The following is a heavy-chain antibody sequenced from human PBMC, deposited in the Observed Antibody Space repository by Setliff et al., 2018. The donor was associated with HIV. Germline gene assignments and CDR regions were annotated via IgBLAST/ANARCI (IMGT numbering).Heavy chain of an antibody. CDR1: GFTFSKYW. CDR3: ARFDDSNGFDY. J-gene: IGHJ4*02. CDR2: VNPDGSGA. Sequence: LRLSCAASGFTFSKYWMSWVRQAPGKGLEWVASVNPDGSGATYADSVKGRFTISRDNAKNTLFLQMNSLRAEDTAVYYCARFDDSNGFDYWGQGTLVTVSS. D-gene: IGHD3-22*01. V-gene: IGHV3-7*01.